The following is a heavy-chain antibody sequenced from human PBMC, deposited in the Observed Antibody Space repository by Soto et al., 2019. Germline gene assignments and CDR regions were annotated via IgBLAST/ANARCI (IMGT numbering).Heavy chain of an antibody. CDR3: ASPAYCSSTSCSGPYFDY. Sequence: ASVKVSCKASGYTFTSYGISWVRQAPGQGLEWMGWISAYNGNTNYAQKLQGRVTMTTDTSTSTAYMELSSLRSEDTAVYYCASPAYCSSTSCSGPYFDYWGQGTLVTVSS. D-gene: IGHD2-2*01. V-gene: IGHV1-18*04. CDR2: ISAYNGNT. CDR1: GYTFTSYG. J-gene: IGHJ4*02.